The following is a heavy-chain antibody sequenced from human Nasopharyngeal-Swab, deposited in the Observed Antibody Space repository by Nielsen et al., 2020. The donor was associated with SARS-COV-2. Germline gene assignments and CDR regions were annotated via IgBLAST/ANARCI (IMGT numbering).Heavy chain of an antibody. D-gene: IGHD5-12*01. J-gene: IGHJ4*02. CDR1: GGSISSGSYY. CDR2: INHSGST. CDR3: ASGHIVATSYYFDY. V-gene: IGHV4-39*07. Sequence: GSLRLSCTVSGGSISSGSYYWSWIRQPPGKGLEWIGEINHSGSTNYNPSLKSRVTISVDTSKNQFSLKLSSVTAADTAVYYCASGHIVATSYYFDYWGQGTLVTVSS.